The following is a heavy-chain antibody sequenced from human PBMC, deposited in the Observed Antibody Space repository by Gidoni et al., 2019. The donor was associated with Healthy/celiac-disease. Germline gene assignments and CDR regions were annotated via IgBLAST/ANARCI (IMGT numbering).Heavy chain of an antibody. CDR1: GGSISSSSYY. J-gene: IGHJ3*02. CDR3: ARHKGGNLNDAFDI. CDR2: IYYSGST. Sequence: QLQLQESGPGLVKPSETLSLTCTVSGGSISSSSYYWGWIRQPPGKGLEWIGSIYYSGSTYYNPSLKSRVTISVDTSKNQFSLKLSSVTAADTAVYYRARHKGGNLNDAFDIWGQGTMVTVSS. V-gene: IGHV4-39*01. D-gene: IGHD2-21*02.